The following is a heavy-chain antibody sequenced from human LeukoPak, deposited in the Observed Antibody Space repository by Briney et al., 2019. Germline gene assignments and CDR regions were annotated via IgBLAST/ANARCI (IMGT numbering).Heavy chain of an antibody. D-gene: IGHD3-10*01. V-gene: IGHV1-69*13. Sequence: SVKVSCKASGGTFSSYAISWVRQAPGQGLEWIGGINPISGKANYAQTFQGRVVMSADESASTAYMELSSLGCADTAVYYCAKVAQAVGSGRWGKGTLVTVS. CDR2: INPISGKA. CDR3: AKVAQAVGSGR. J-gene: IGHJ4*02. CDR1: GGTFSSYA.